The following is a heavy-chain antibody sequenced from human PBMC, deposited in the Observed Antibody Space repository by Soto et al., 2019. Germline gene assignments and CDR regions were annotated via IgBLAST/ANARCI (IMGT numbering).Heavy chain of an antibody. CDR3: ARALGYSYGNWFDP. CDR1: GGSISSYY. CDR2: IYYSGST. J-gene: IGHJ5*02. V-gene: IGHV4-59*01. D-gene: IGHD5-18*01. Sequence: PSETLSLTCTVSGGSISSYYWSWIRQPPGKGLEWIGYIYYSGSTNYNPSLKSRVTISVDTSKNQFSLKLSYVTAADTAVYYCARALGYSYGNWFDPWGQGTLVTVSS.